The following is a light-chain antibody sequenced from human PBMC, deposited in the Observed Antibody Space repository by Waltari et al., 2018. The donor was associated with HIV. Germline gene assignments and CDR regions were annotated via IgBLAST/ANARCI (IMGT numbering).Light chain of an antibody. CDR3: HQYGGSPRT. Sequence: EIVLMQSPDTLSLSPGERATLSCRASQSVSGTYLAWYQQKPGQAPRLLIFGASRRATGIPDRFSGSGSGTDFTLTISRLEPEDCAVYFCHQYGGSPRTFGQGTKLEI. V-gene: IGKV3-20*01. CDR2: GAS. CDR1: QSVSGTY. J-gene: IGKJ2*01.